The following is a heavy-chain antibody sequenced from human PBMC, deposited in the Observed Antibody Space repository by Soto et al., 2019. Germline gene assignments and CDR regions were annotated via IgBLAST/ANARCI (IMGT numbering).Heavy chain of an antibody. J-gene: IGHJ4*02. Sequence: SETLSLTCAVSGGSISSGGYSWSWIRQPPGKGLEWIGYIYHSGSTYYNPSLKSRVTISVDRSKNQFSLKLSSVTAADTAVYYCARDKDTMVRGVIITNYFDYWGQGTLVTVS. V-gene: IGHV4-30-2*01. CDR3: ARDKDTMVRGVIITNYFDY. CDR1: GGSISSGGYS. D-gene: IGHD3-10*01. CDR2: IYHSGST.